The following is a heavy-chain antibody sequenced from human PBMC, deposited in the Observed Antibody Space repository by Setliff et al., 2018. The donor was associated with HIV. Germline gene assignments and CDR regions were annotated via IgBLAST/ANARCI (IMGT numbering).Heavy chain of an antibody. V-gene: IGHV4-59*01. J-gene: IGHJ4*02. CDR3: ARVLDYYDSSPYYFDY. Sequence: SETLPLTCTVSGASIRSFHWSWIRQPPGKGLEWIGYIYYSGSANYTPSLKSRVTISLDTSKSQFSLKLSSVTAADTAMYYCARVLDYYDSSPYYFDYWGQGTLVTVSS. CDR1: GASIRSFH. CDR2: IYYSGSA. D-gene: IGHD3-22*01.